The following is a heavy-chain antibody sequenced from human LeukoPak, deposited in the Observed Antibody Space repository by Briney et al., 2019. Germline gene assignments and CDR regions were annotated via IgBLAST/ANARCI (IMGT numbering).Heavy chain of an antibody. CDR1: GGSMSSSSYY. Sequence: SETLSLTCTVSGGSMSSSSYYWAWIRQSPGKGLEWIGSIFYSGTTYFNPSLKSRITMSVDTSKNQFSLKVNSVTAADTAVYYCARPSREGSGWYDFDYWGQGTLVTVSS. V-gene: IGHV4-39*01. J-gene: IGHJ4*02. CDR3: ARPSREGSGWYDFDY. D-gene: IGHD6-19*01. CDR2: IFYSGTT.